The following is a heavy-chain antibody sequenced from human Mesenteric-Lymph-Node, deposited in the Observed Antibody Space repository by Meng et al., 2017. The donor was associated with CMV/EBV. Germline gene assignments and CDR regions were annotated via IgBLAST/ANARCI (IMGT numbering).Heavy chain of an antibody. CDR1: GFTFSSFG. Sequence: GESLKISCAASGFTFSSFGIHWVRQAPGKGLEWVAFIRLDGSDKYYADSVKGRFTISRDNMKDTLYLQMNGLRPEDTAVYYCAKDAVWSGYYRHHGMDVWGHGTTVTV. CDR2: IRLDGSDK. CDR3: AKDAVWSGYYRHHGMDV. D-gene: IGHD3-3*01. J-gene: IGHJ6*02. V-gene: IGHV3-30*02.